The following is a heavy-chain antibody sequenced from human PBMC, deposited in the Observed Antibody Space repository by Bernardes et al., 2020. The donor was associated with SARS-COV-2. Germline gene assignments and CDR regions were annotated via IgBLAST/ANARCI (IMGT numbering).Heavy chain of an antibody. J-gene: IGHJ4*02. CDR1: GYTFPSYG. CDR3: AREARTYCGGDCYIDY. D-gene: IGHD2-21*02. CDR2: ISAYNGNT. V-gene: IGHV1-18*01. Sequence: ASLKVPCKASGYTFPSYGISWVRQAPGQGLEWMGWISAYNGNTNYAQKLQGRVTMTTDTSTSTAYMELRSLRSDDTAVYYCAREARTYCGGDCYIDYWGQGTLVTVSS.